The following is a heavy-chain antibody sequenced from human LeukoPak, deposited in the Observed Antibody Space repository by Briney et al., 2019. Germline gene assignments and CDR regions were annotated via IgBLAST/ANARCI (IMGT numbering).Heavy chain of an antibody. V-gene: IGHV4-61*02. CDR3: SRAAGAAAGTYYFDY. CDR2: IYTSGST. J-gene: IGHJ4*02. D-gene: IGHD6-13*01. Sequence: PSQTLSLTCTVSRGSLSSGSYYWRWLRQPAGKGLEWIGRIYTSGSTNYNPSLKSRVTISVDTSKNQFSLKLSAVTAADTAVYYCSRAAGAAAGTYYFDYWGQGTLVTVSS. CDR1: RGSLSSGSYY.